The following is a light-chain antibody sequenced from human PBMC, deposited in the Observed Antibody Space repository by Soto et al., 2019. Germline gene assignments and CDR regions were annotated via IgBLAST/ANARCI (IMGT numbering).Light chain of an antibody. Sequence: QSALTQPASVSGSPGQSITVSCTGASGDVGGHDYVSWYQQYPGKAPKLMIYDGSNRHSGVSNRFSGSKSGNTASLTISGLQAEGEADYDWCSCSGSSPLYAFSTGTKLT. CDR1: SGDVGGHDY. CDR3: CSCSGSSPLYA. CDR2: DGS. J-gene: IGLJ1*01. V-gene: IGLV2-14*01.